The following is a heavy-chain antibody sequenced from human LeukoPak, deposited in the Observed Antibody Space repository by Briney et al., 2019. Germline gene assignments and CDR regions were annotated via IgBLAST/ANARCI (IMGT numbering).Heavy chain of an antibody. J-gene: IGHJ4*02. CDR2: INHSGST. Sequence: SETLSLTCAVYGGSFSGYYWSWIRQPPGKGLEWIGEINHSGSTNYNPSLKSRVTISVDTSKNQFSLKLSSVTAADTAVYYCARRYSYVDYWGQGTLVTVSS. D-gene: IGHD5-18*01. V-gene: IGHV4-34*01. CDR1: GGSFSGYY. CDR3: ARRYSYVDY.